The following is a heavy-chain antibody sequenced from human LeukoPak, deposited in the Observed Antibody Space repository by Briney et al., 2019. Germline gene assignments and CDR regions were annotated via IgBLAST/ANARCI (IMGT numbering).Heavy chain of an antibody. CDR2: IYTSGST. V-gene: IGHV4-61*02. CDR3: ARVDGRAAAGNGFDI. D-gene: IGHD6-13*01. CDR1: GGSISSGSYY. Sequence: PSQTLSLTCTVSGGSISSGSYYWNWIRQPAGKGLEWIGRIYTSGSTNYNPSLRSRVTISVDTSKNQFSLKLSSVTAADTAVYYCARVDGRAAAGNGFDIWGQGTMVTVSS. J-gene: IGHJ3*02.